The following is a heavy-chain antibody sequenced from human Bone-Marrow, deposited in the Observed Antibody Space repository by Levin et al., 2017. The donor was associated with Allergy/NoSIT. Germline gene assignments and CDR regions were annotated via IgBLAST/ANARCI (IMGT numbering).Heavy chain of an antibody. CDR2: IYYSGST. D-gene: IGHD3-3*01. CDR3: ARPCIGGGPDITIVGVVIPANWFDP. V-gene: IGHV4-39*01. J-gene: IGHJ5*02. CDR1: GGSISSSSYY. Sequence: SETLSLTCTVSGGSISSSSYYWGWIRQPPGKGLEWIGSIYYSGSTYYNPSLKSRVTISVDTSKNQFSLKLSSVTAADTAVYYCARPCIGGGPDITIVGVVIPANWFDPWGQGTLVTVSS.